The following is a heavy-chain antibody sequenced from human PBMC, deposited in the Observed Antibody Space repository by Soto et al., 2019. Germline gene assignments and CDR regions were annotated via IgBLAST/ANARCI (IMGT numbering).Heavy chain of an antibody. Sequence: PSETLSLPCTVSDGSLNSCNYYWSWILQPPVKELEWIGHIYYIGTTKYNPSLKSRVTISVDTSKNQFSLKVTSVTAADTAVYYCAREEKQLARYGGDFDYWGQGILVTVS. CDR1: DGSLNSCNYY. CDR3: AREEKQLARYGGDFDY. CDR2: IYYIGTT. D-gene: IGHD6-13*01. J-gene: IGHJ4*02. V-gene: IGHV4-61*01.